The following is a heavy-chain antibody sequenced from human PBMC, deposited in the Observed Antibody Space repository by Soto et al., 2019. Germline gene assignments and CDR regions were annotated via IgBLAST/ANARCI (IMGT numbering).Heavy chain of an antibody. Sequence: PGGSLRLSCAASGFTFSSYSMNWVRQAPGKGLEWVSSISSSSSYIYYADSVKGRFTISRDNAKNSLYLQMNSLRAEDTAVYYCAREVATITLTDYWGQGTLVTVSS. D-gene: IGHD5-12*01. J-gene: IGHJ4*02. CDR1: GFTFSSYS. CDR2: ISSSSSYI. CDR3: AREVATITLTDY. V-gene: IGHV3-21*01.